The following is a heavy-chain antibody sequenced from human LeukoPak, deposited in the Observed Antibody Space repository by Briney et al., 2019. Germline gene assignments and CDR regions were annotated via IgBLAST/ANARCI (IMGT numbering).Heavy chain of an antibody. CDR2: ISYSGNI. Sequence: PSETLSLTCTVSGGSISSSTYYWGWIRQPPGKGLEWIGSISYSGNIYYNPSPKSRVTISVDTSKNQFSLKLNSVTAADTAVYYCARQRRLELPDYWGQGTLVTVSS. J-gene: IGHJ4*02. V-gene: IGHV4-39*01. CDR3: ARQRRLELPDY. D-gene: IGHD3-16*01. CDR1: GGSISSSTYY.